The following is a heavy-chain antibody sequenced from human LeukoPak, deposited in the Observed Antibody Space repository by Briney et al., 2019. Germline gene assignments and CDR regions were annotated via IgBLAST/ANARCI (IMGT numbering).Heavy chain of an antibody. J-gene: IGHJ4*02. Sequence: GGSLRLSCAASGFTFSSYSMNWVRQAPGKGLEWVSSISSSSSYIYYADSVKGRFTISRDNAKNSLYLQMNSLRAEDTAVYYCARSTNIETYYFDCWGQGTLVTVSS. CDR3: ARSTNIETYYFDC. V-gene: IGHV3-21*01. D-gene: IGHD2-8*01. CDR1: GFTFSSYS. CDR2: ISSSSSYI.